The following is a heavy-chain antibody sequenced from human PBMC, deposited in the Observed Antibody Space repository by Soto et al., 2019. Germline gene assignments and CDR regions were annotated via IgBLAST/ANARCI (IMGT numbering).Heavy chain of an antibody. Sequence: QVQLVESGGGVVQPGRSLRLSCAASGFSFSDYTIHWVRQAPGKGLEWVALISSDGSNKYYADSVKGRFTISRDNSKNTLYLHMSSLRAEDTAVYFCARAPYYDDPPWFDPWGQGTPVTVSS. CDR2: ISSDGSNK. CDR1: GFSFSDYT. CDR3: ARAPYYDDPPWFDP. J-gene: IGHJ5*02. D-gene: IGHD3-22*01. V-gene: IGHV3-30-3*01.